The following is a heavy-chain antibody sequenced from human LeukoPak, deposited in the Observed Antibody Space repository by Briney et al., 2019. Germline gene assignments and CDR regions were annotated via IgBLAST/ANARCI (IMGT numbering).Heavy chain of an antibody. J-gene: IGHJ5*02. CDR2: IRGSGDST. CDR3: ASGKYRYGDNWFDP. V-gene: IGHV3-23*01. D-gene: IGHD5-18*01. CDR1: GFTFSSYA. Sequence: GGSLRLSCAASGFTFSSYAMRWVRQAPGKGGEWLSVIRGSGDSTYNADSVEGRFTISRDNSKNTLYLQMNSLRAEDTAVYFCASGKYRYGDNWFDPWGQGTLVTVSS.